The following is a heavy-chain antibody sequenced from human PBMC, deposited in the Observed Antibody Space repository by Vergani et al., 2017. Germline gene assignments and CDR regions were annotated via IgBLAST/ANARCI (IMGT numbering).Heavy chain of an antibody. CDR1: GYSISSGYY. CDR3: ARDLGYSGYDP. CDR2: IYHSGST. D-gene: IGHD5-12*01. Sequence: QVQLQESGPGLVKPSETLSLTCTVSGYSISSGYYWGWIRQPPGKGLEWIGSIYHSGSTYYNPSLKSRVTISVDKSKNQFSLKLSSVTAADTAVYYCARDLGYSGYDPWGQGTLVTVSS. J-gene: IGHJ5*02. V-gene: IGHV4-38-2*02.